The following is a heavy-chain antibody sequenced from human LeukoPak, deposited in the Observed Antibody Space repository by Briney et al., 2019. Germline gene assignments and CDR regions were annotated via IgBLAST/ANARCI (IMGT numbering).Heavy chain of an antibody. CDR1: GFTFSSYG. Sequence: GGSLRLSCAASGFTFSSYGMHWVRQAPGKGLEWVSAISGSGGSTYYADSVKGRFTISRDNSKNTLYLQMNSLRAEDTAVYYCAKDQRSGRPNWFDPWGQGTLVTVSS. J-gene: IGHJ5*02. D-gene: IGHD3-3*01. V-gene: IGHV3-23*01. CDR2: ISGSGGST. CDR3: AKDQRSGRPNWFDP.